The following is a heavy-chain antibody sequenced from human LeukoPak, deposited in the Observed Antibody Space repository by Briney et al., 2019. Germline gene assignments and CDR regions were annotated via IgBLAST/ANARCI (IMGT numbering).Heavy chain of an antibody. J-gene: IGHJ6*02. V-gene: IGHV1-69*01. CDR1: GGTFSSYA. CDR2: TIPIFGTA. CDR3: ASNDRGYCSGGSCYSGLWDYYGMDV. D-gene: IGHD2-15*01. Sequence: SVKVSCKASGGTFSSYAISWVRQAPGQGLEWMGGTIPIFGTANYAQKFQGRVTITADESTSTAYMELSSLRSEDTAVYYCASNDRGYCSGGSCYSGLWDYYGMDVWGQGTTVTVSS.